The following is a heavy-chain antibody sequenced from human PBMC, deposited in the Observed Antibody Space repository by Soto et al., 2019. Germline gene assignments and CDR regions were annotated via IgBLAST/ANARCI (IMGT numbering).Heavy chain of an antibody. D-gene: IGHD2-15*01. CDR1: GYSFTSYW. V-gene: IGHV5-10-1*01. CDR3: ARQSGYCSRGTCYLGYYYGMDV. J-gene: IGHJ6*02. Sequence: GESLKISCKGSGYSFTSYWISWVRQMPGKGLEWMGRIDPSDSYTNYSPSFQGHVTISADKSISTAYLQWSSLKASDTAMYYCARQSGYCSRGTCYLGYYYGMDVWGQGTTVTVSS. CDR2: IDPSDSYT.